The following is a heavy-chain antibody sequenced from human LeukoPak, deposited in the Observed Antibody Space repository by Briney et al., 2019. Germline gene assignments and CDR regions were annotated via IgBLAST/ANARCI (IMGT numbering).Heavy chain of an antibody. J-gene: IGHJ5*02. CDR1: GYSFRNYG. CDR3: VRGPFVYVHGYSYDH. Sequence: GASVKVSCKASGYSFRNYGINWVRQAPGQGLEWMGWVSTYNGNTNYAQKVEGRVTLTTDTSTTTAYMDLRSLRSDDTAVYYCVRGPFVYVHGYSYDHWGQGTRVTVSS. CDR2: VSTYNGNT. V-gene: IGHV1-18*01. D-gene: IGHD5-24*01.